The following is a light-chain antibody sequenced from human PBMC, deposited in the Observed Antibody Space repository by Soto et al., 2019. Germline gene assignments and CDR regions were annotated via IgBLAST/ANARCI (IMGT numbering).Light chain of an antibody. CDR1: QSIGNW. CDR2: DAS. CDR3: HQYHDYSPLT. J-gene: IGKJ4*01. Sequence: DIQMTQSPSTLSASVGDRVTITCRASQSIGNWLAWYQQKPGKAPILLIYDASSLESGVPSRFSGGGSGTEFTLSISSLQADDFATYFCHQYHDYSPLTFGGGTTVEI. V-gene: IGKV1-5*01.